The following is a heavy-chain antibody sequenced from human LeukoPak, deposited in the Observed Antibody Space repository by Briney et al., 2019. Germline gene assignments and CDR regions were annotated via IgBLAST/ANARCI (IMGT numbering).Heavy chain of an antibody. Sequence: GGSLRLSCAASGFTFSSYWMSWVRQAPGKGLEWVANIKQDGSEKYYVDSLQGRFTIYRENAKNSLYLQMNSLRAEDTAVYYCARAPPYYYDSSGYYYRVYYFDYWGQGTLVTVSS. J-gene: IGHJ4*02. CDR1: GFTFSSYW. V-gene: IGHV3-7*04. CDR2: IKQDGSEK. D-gene: IGHD3-22*01. CDR3: ARAPPYYYDSSGYYYRVYYFDY.